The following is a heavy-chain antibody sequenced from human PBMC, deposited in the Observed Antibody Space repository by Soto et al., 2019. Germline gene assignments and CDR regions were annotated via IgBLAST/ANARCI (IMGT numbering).Heavy chain of an antibody. J-gene: IGHJ5*02. CDR2: IKSKTDGGTT. CDR3: TTGLMQQLAPEYNWFDP. D-gene: IGHD6-13*01. Sequence: GGSLRLSCAASGFTFSNAWMNWVRKAPGKGLEWVGRIKSKTDGGTTDYAAPVKGRFTISRDDSKNTLYLQMNSLKTEDIAVYYCTTGLMQQLAPEYNWFDPWGQGTLVTVSS. V-gene: IGHV3-15*07. CDR1: GFTFSNAW.